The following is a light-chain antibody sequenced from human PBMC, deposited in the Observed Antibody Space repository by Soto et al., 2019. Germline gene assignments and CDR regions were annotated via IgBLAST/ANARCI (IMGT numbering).Light chain of an antibody. CDR3: QQYYTTPHT. CDR2: WAS. CDR1: QSVLYDSNNKNY. J-gene: IGKJ4*01. Sequence: DIVMTQSPDSLAVSLGERATINCKSSQSVLYDSNNKNYLAWYQQKAGQPPKILIFWASTRESGVPDRFSGSGSGTDFTLTISSLQAEDVALYYCQQYYTTPHTFGKGTKVDIK. V-gene: IGKV4-1*01.